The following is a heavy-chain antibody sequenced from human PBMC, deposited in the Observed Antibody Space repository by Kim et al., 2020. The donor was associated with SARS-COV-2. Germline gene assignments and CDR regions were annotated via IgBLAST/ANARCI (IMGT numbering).Heavy chain of an antibody. CDR1: GFTFSSYA. CDR2: ISNEGRNK. V-gene: IGHV3-30-3*01. CDR3: ARSPTEATYSSGWPRGDNNWFGP. J-gene: IGHJ5*02. Sequence: GGSLRLSCAASGFTFSSYAMHWVRQAPGKGLEGVALISNEGRNKYYADAVKGRFTISRDNSKNTQYLQMNSLRAEDTAVYYCARSPTEATYSSGWPRGDNNWFGPWGEETLVTVSS. D-gene: IGHD6-19*01.